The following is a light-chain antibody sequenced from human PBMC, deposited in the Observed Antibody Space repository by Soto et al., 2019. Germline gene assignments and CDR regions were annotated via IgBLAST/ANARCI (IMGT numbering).Light chain of an antibody. Sequence: ELVLTQSPATLSLSPGERATLSCRASQSVSSSLAWYQQKPGQAPRLLISDASNRATGVPARFSGSGSGTDFTLTISSLEPADFAVYYCQQYNSYWGTFGQGTKVEIK. J-gene: IGKJ1*01. CDR2: DAS. CDR1: QSVSSS. CDR3: QQYNSYWGT. V-gene: IGKV3-11*01.